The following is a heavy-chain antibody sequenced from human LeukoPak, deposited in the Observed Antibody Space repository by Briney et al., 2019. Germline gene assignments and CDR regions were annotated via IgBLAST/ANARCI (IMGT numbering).Heavy chain of an antibody. CDR2: IYYSGST. V-gene: IGHV4-59*08. CDR3: ARPVAGTVDAFDI. Sequence: PSETLSLTCTVSVDSISSYYWSWIRQPPGKGLEWIGYIYYSGSTNYNPSLKSRVTISVDTSKNQFSLKLSSVTAADTAVFYCARPVAGTVDAFDIWGQGTMVTVSS. J-gene: IGHJ3*02. CDR1: VDSISSYY. D-gene: IGHD6-19*01.